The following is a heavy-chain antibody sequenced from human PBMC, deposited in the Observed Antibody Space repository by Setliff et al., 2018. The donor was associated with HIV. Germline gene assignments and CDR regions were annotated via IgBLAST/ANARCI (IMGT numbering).Heavy chain of an antibody. CDR3: AKFHGSGSSYYFDY. CDR2: IRYDGSNK. V-gene: IGHV3-30*02. Sequence: GGSLRLSCAASGFTFSSYGMHWVRQAPGKGLEWVAFIRYDGSNKYYADSVKCRFTISRDNSKNTLYLQMNSLRAEDTAVYYCAKFHGSGSSYYFDYWGQGTLVTVSS. J-gene: IGHJ4*02. CDR1: GFTFSSYG. D-gene: IGHD3-10*01.